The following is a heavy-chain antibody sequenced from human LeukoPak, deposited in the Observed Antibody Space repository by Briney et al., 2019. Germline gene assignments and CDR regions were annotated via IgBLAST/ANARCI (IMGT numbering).Heavy chain of an antibody. CDR3: ARVYSTIFGVVRNWFDP. Sequence: GGSLRLSCAASGFTFSSYSMNWVRQAPGKGLEWVSSISSSSSYIYHADSVKGRFTISRDNAKNSLYLQMNSLRAEDTAVYYCARVYSTIFGVVRNWFDPWGQGTLVTVSS. J-gene: IGHJ5*02. D-gene: IGHD3-3*01. CDR1: GFTFSSYS. V-gene: IGHV3-21*01. CDR2: ISSSSSYI.